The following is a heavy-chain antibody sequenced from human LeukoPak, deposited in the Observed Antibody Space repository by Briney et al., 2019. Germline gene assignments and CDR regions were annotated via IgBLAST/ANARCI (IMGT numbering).Heavy chain of an antibody. Sequence: GGSLRLSCAASGSTFSSYAMSWVRQAPGKGLEWVSAISGSGGSTYYADSVKGRFTISRDNSKNTLYLQMNSLRAEDTAVYYCAKDLIVATQEFDYWGQGTLVTLSS. CDR2: ISGSGGST. J-gene: IGHJ4*02. D-gene: IGHD5-12*01. CDR1: GSTFSSYA. V-gene: IGHV3-23*01. CDR3: AKDLIVATQEFDY.